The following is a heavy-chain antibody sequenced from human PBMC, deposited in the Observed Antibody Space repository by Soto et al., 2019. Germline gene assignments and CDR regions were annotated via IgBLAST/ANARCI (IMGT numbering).Heavy chain of an antibody. CDR3: ARLEYYDSSGYYTDKYYYYGMDV. J-gene: IGHJ6*02. V-gene: IGHV1-3*01. Sequence: ASVKVSCKASGYTFTSYAMHWVRQAPGQRLEWMGWINAGNGNTKYSQKFQGRVTITRDTSASTAYMELSSLRSEDTAVYYCARLEYYDSSGYYTDKYYYYGMDVWGQGTTVTVSS. CDR2: INAGNGNT. CDR1: GYTFTSYA. D-gene: IGHD3-22*01.